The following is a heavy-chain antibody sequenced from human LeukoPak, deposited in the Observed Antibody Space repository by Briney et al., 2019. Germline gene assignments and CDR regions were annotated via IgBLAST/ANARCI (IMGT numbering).Heavy chain of an antibody. V-gene: IGHV3-30-3*01. CDR1: GFTFSSYA. D-gene: IGHD5-18*01. Sequence: GGSLRLSCAASGFTFSSYALHWVRPAPGKGLEWVAVISYDGSDKYYADSVKGRFTISRDNAKNSLYLQMNSLRAEDTAVYYCARCLGYSYGSPFDYWGQGTLVTVSS. CDR2: ISYDGSDK. J-gene: IGHJ4*02. CDR3: ARCLGYSYGSPFDY.